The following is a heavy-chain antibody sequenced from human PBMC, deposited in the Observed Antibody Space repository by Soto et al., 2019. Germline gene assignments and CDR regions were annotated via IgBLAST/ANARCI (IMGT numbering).Heavy chain of an antibody. J-gene: IGHJ6*04. CDR3: ARQDDSSGYYPNYYYGMDV. D-gene: IGHD3-22*01. CDR1: GGTFSSYT. V-gene: IGHV1-69*02. Sequence: SVKVSCKASGGTFSSYTISWVRQAPGQGLEWMGRIIPILGIANYAQKFQGRVTITADKSTSTAYMELSSLRSEDTAVYYCARQDDSSGYYPNYYYGMDVWGKGTTVTVSS. CDR2: IIPILGIA.